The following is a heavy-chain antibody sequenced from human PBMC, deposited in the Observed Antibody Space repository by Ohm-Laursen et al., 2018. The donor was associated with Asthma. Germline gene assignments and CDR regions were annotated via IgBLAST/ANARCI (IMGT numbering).Heavy chain of an antibody. CDR1: GGSISSVGSP. CDR2: IYYSGST. D-gene: IGHD4-17*01. Sequence: TLSLTCSVSGGSISSVGSPWSWIRHHPGKGLEWIGYIYYSGSTFYNPSLKSRVTISVDTSKNQFSLKLSSVTAADTAVYYCARGYGDYGWSYYYYGMDVWGQGTTVTVSS. CDR3: ARGYGDYGWSYYYYGMDV. V-gene: IGHV4-30-4*08. J-gene: IGHJ6*02.